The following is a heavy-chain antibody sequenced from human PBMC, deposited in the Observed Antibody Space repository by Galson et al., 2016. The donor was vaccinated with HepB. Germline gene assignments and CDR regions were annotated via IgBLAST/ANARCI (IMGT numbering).Heavy chain of an antibody. CDR1: GFTFNTYA. D-gene: IGHD3-22*01. Sequence: SLRLSCAASGFTFNTYAMSWVRQAPGKGPERVSAITGNGGTTSYTDSVKGRFTISRDNSKNTLYLQMNSLRVDDTAVYYCAKRDYSDSDGYLPLFDRWGQGTLVTVSS. V-gene: IGHV3-23*01. CDR2: ITGNGGTT. CDR3: AKRDYSDSDGYLPLFDR. J-gene: IGHJ4*02.